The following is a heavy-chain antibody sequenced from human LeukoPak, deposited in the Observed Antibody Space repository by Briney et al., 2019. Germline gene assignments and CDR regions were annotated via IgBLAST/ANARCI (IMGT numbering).Heavy chain of an antibody. D-gene: IGHD3-3*01. V-gene: IGHV1-18*01. CDR3: ARNPYSYYDFWSGSPTKYYFDY. Sequence: ASVKVSCKASGYTFTIYGISWVRQAPGQGLEWMGWISAYNGNTNYAQKLQGRVTMTTDTSTSTAYMELRSLRSDDTAVYYCARNPYSYYDFWSGSPTKYYFDYWGQGTLVTVSS. CDR2: ISAYNGNT. CDR1: GYTFTIYG. J-gene: IGHJ4*02.